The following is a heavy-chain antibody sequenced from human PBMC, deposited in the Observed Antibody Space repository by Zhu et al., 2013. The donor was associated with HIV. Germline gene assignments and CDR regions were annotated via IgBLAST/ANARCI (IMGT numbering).Heavy chain of an antibody. CDR3: ARGEGITVTTIDWFDP. D-gene: IGHD4-4*01. CDR1: GYTFTGYY. Sequence: QVQLVQSGAEVKKPGASVKVSCKASGYTFTGYYIHWVRQAPGQGLEWMGWINPNSGGTKYAQKFQGRVTMTRDTSISTAYMEPSRLRSDDTAVYYCARGEGITVTTIDWFDPWGQGTLVTVSS. V-gene: IGHV1-2*02. CDR2: INPNSGGT. J-gene: IGHJ5*02.